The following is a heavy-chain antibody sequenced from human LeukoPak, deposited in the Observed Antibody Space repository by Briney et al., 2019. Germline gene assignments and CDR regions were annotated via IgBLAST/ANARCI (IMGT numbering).Heavy chain of an antibody. V-gene: IGHV3-23*01. CDR1: GFTFSSYA. J-gene: IGHJ4*02. Sequence: GGSLRLSCAASGFTFSSYAMSWVRQAPGKGLEWVSAISGSGGSTYYADSVKGRFTISRDNSKNTLYLQMNSLRAEDTAVYYCATSNIVVVPVAIEDYWGQGTLVTVSS. CDR2: ISGSGGST. CDR3: ATSNIVVVPVAIEDY. D-gene: IGHD2-2*01.